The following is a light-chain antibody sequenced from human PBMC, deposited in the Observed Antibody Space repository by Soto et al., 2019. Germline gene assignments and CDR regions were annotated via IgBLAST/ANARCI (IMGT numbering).Light chain of an antibody. CDR3: QQRSNWPLT. CDR1: QSVSSY. Sequence: EIVLTQSPATLSLSPGERATLSCRASQSVSSYLVWYQQKPGQAPRLLIYDASNRATGIPARFSGSGSGTDFTLTISSLEPEDVAVYYCQQRSNWPLTFGGGNKVEMK. V-gene: IGKV3-11*01. J-gene: IGKJ4*01. CDR2: DAS.